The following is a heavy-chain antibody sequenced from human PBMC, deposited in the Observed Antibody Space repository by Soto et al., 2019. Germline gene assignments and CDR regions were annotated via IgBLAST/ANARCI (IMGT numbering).Heavy chain of an antibody. J-gene: IGHJ4*02. CDR1: GFIFSSYW. CDR2: TNEDGSIT. CDR3: TRDRGGRGGY. Sequence: EVQLVESGGGLVQPGGSLRLSCEVSGFIFSSYWMHWVRQVPGKGLVWVSRTNEDGSITNYADSVRGRFTISRDNAKNTLYLEMSGGGVEDTAVYFGTRDRGGRGGYWGQGTLVTVSS. D-gene: IGHD3-16*01. V-gene: IGHV3-74*01.